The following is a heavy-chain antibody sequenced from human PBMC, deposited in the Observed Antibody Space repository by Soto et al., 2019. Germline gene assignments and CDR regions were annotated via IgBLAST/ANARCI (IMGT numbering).Heavy chain of an antibody. D-gene: IGHD1-7*01. J-gene: IGHJ6*02. Sequence: ASVKVSCKASGYTFTGYYMHWVRQAPGQGLEWMGWINPNSGGTNYAQKFQGWVTMTRDTSISTAYMELSRLRSDDTAVYYCAREVVEAGTTSQLYYYYYGMDVWGQGTTVTVSS. V-gene: IGHV1-2*04. CDR3: AREVVEAGTTSQLYYYYYGMDV. CDR2: INPNSGGT. CDR1: GYTFTGYY.